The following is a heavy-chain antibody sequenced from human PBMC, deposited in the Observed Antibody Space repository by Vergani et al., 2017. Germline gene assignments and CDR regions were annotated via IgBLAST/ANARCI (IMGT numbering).Heavy chain of an antibody. CDR3: ARGTTGTYYYYYYMDV. Sequence: QVQLVQSGAEVKKPGSSVKVSCKASGGTFSSYAISWVRQAPGQGLEWMGWISAYNGNTNYAQKLQGRVTMTTDTSTSTAYMELRSLRSDDTAVYYCARGTTGTYYYYYYMDVWGKGTTVTVSS. CDR2: ISAYNGNT. J-gene: IGHJ6*03. V-gene: IGHV1-18*01. D-gene: IGHD1-1*01. CDR1: GGTFSSYA.